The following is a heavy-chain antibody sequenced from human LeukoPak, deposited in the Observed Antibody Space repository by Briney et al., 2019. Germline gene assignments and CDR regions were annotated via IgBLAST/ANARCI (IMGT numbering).Heavy chain of an antibody. J-gene: IGHJ4*02. CDR3: AKDTYSSSPYYFDY. CDR1: GFTFNNYA. D-gene: IGHD6-6*01. Sequence: GGSLRLSCAAAGFTFNNYAMSWVRQAPGKGLKWVSGISSGGSTYYADSVKGRFTISRDNSRNTLFLQMNSLRAEDTAVYYCAKDTYSSSPYYFDYWGQGTLVTVSS. V-gene: IGHV3-23*01. CDR2: ISSGGST.